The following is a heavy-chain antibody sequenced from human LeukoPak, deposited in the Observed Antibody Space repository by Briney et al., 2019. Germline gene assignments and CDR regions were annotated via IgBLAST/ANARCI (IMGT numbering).Heavy chain of an antibody. CDR3: AVVAATHRWFDP. CDR2: IIPIFGTA. V-gene: IGHV1-69*13. CDR1: GGTFSSYA. Sequence: SVKVSCKASGGTFSSYAISWVRQAPGQGLEWMGGIIPIFGTANYAQKFQGRVTITADESTSTAYMELSSLRSDDTAVYYCAVVAATHRWFDPWGQGTLVTVSS. D-gene: IGHD2-15*01. J-gene: IGHJ5*02.